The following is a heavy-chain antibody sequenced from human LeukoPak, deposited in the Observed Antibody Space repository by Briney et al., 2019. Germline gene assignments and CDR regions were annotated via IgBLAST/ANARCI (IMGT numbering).Heavy chain of an antibody. CDR2: IYYTGST. Sequence: SETLSLTCTVSGGSISYYYWTWIRQSPGKGLEWIGQIYYTGSTYYNPSLKRRVTISVDTSRNQFSLNLTSVTAADTAVYYCARCGTCNDILSFDPWGQGTLVTVSS. CDR1: GGSISYYY. CDR3: ARCGTCNDILSFDP. D-gene: IGHD3-9*01. V-gene: IGHV4-59*01. J-gene: IGHJ5*02.